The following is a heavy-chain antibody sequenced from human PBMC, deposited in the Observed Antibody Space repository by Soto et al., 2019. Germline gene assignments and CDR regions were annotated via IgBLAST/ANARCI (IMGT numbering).Heavy chain of an antibody. V-gene: IGHV4-39*01. Sequence: SETLSLTCTVSGGSISSSSYYWGWIRQPPGKGLEWIGSIYYSGSTYYNPSLKSRVTISVDTSKNQFSLKLSSVTAADTAVYYCARVRDGYNYRHFVYWGPGTLVT. CDR2: IYYSGST. CDR1: GGSISSSSYY. J-gene: IGHJ4*02. CDR3: ARVRDGYNYRHFVY. D-gene: IGHD5-12*01.